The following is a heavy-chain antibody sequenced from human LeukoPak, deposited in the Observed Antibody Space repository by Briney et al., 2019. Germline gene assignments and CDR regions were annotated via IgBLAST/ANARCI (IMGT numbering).Heavy chain of an antibody. D-gene: IGHD3-10*01. Sequence: ASVTVSCKASGYTFTSYDINWVRQATGQGLEWMGWMNPNSGNAVYAQKFQGRVTMTRDTSINTAYMELSSLRFEDTAVYYCARGSSRSFDIWGLGTMVTVSS. V-gene: IGHV1-8*02. J-gene: IGHJ3*02. CDR2: MNPNSGNA. CDR3: ARGSSRSFDI. CDR1: GYTFTSYD.